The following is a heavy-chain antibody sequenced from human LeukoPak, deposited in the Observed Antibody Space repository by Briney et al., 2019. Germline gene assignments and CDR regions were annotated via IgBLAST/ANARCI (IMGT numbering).Heavy chain of an antibody. Sequence: ASETLSLTCTVSGDSISSSDYSWGWIRQPPGKGLEWIGSIYYSGSTYYNPPFKSRVSISVDTSRNQFSLKMSSVTAADTAVYYCARLKGWYSSNWGELWFDPWGQGTQVTVSS. V-gene: IGHV4-39*01. CDR3: ARLKGWYSSNWGELWFDP. D-gene: IGHD6-19*01. CDR1: GDSISSSDYS. J-gene: IGHJ5*02. CDR2: IYYSGST.